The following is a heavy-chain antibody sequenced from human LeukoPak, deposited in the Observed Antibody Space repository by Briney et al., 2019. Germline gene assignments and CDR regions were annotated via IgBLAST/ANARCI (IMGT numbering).Heavy chain of an antibody. CDR3: AREGIAAAGKDY. J-gene: IGHJ4*02. CDR2: INPSGGST. V-gene: IGHV1-46*03. CDR1: GYTFTSYY. D-gene: IGHD6-13*01. Sequence: ASVKVSCKASGYTFTSYYMHWVRQAPGQGLEWMGIINPSGGSTSYAQKFQGRVTMTRDTSTSTVYMELSSLRSEDMAVYYCAREGIAAAGKDYWGQGTLVTVSS.